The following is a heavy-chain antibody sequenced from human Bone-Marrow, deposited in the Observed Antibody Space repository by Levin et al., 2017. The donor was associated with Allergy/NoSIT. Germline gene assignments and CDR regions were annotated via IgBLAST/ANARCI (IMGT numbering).Heavy chain of an antibody. V-gene: IGHV1-69*01. CDR3: ASLRDHLY. J-gene: IGHJ4*02. CDR1: GGTFRTYS. Sequence: KISCKTVGGTFRTYSINWVRQAPGQGLEWMGGITPILNTVKYTEKFPGRVTITADGSTSTVYMELSGLRSEDTAVYYCASLRDHLYWGQGTLVTVPS. CDR2: ITPILNTV.